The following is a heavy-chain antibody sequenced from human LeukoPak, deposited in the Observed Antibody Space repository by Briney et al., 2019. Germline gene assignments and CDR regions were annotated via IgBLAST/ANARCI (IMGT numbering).Heavy chain of an antibody. V-gene: IGHV4-34*01. CDR1: GGSFSGYY. J-gene: IGHJ1*01. D-gene: IGHD3-16*02. CDR3: ARAHDYVRGSYRPHSLTEYFQH. Sequence: SETLSLTCAVYGGSFSGYYWSWIRQPPGKGLEWIGEINHSGSTNYNPSLKSRVTISVDTSKNQFSLKLSSVTAADTAVYYCARAHDYVRGSYRPHSLTEYFQHWGQGTLVTVSS. CDR2: INHSGST.